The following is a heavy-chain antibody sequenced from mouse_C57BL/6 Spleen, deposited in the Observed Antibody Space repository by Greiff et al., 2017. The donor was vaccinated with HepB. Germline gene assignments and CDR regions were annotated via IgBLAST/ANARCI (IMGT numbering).Heavy chain of an antibody. D-gene: IGHD2-5*01. CDR1: GYTFTSYW. V-gene: IGHV1-7*01. CDR2: INPSSGYT. CDR3: ARGGYSNYPYYAMDY. Sequence: VQRVESGAELAKPGASVKLSCKASGYTFTSYWMHWVKQRPGQGLEWIGYINPSSGYTKYNQKFKDKATLTADKSSSIAYMQLSSLTYEDSAVYYCARGGYSNYPYYAMDYWGQGTSVTVSS. J-gene: IGHJ4*01.